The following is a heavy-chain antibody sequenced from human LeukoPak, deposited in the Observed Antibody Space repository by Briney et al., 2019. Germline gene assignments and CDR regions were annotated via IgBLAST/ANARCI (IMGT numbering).Heavy chain of an antibody. CDR3: VKDGHCRDSICATKIVVAGYLDH. D-gene: IGHD6-19*01. CDR2: IRAEGAPT. Sequence: PGGALRLSCRAPGFSFSIYSMNWVRQAPREGLEWVSVIRAEGAPTYYADAVKGRFTISRDNSKNMLYLQMNSLRAEDTATYYCVKDGHCRDSICATKIVVAGYLDHWGQGTQVTVSA. J-gene: IGHJ4*02. V-gene: IGHV3-23*01. CDR1: GFSFSIYS.